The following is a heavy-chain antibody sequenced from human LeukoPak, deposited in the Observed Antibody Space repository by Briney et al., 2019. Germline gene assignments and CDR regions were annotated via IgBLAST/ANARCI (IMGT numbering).Heavy chain of an antibody. Sequence: PSETLSLTCAVYGGSFSGYYWSWIRQPPGKGLEWIGEINHSGSTNYNPPLKSRVTISVDTSKNQFSLKLSSVTAADTAVYYCARGAPFVVVPAATNWFDPWGQGTLVTVSS. CDR2: INHSGST. J-gene: IGHJ5*02. CDR3: ARGAPFVVVPAATNWFDP. D-gene: IGHD2-2*01. V-gene: IGHV4-34*01. CDR1: GGSFSGYY.